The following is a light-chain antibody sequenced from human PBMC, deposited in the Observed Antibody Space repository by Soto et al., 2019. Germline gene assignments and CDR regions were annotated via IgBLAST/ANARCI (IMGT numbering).Light chain of an antibody. V-gene: IGKV3-20*01. CDR3: QQYGRSPRT. CDR1: ESVNSNY. CDR2: GAS. Sequence: ETVLTQSPGTLSLSPGERATLSCRASESVNSNYLAWYQQKPGQAPRLLIYGASTRATGIPDRFSGSGSGTDFILTINRLEPDDFAVYYCQQYGRSPRTFGQGTKVEIK. J-gene: IGKJ1*01.